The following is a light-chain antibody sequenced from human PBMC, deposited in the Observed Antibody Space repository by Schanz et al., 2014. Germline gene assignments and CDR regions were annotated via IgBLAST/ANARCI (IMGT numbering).Light chain of an antibody. J-gene: IGKJ1*01. CDR3: QQYHTSRT. CDR2: GAS. V-gene: IGKV3-15*01. CDR1: QSVSTN. Sequence: EIVMTQSPVTLSVSPGERATLSCRASQSVSTNLAWFQQKPGQAPRLLIYGASNRATGIATRFSGSGFGTEFTLTISGLQSEDFAIYYCQQYHTSRTFGQGTKVEI.